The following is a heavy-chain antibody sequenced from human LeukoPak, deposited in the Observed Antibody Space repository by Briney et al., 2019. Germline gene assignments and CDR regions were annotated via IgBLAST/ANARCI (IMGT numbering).Heavy chain of an antibody. CDR1: GFTFDDYG. CDR2: IYSGGST. V-gene: IGHV3-53*01. Sequence: PGGSLRPSCAASGFTFDDYGMSWVRQAPGKGLEWVSVIYSGGSTYYADSVKGRFTISRDNSKNTLYLQMNSLRAEDTAVYYCAKHSSSWRFDYWGQGTLVTVSS. J-gene: IGHJ4*02. CDR3: AKHSSSWRFDY. D-gene: IGHD6-13*01.